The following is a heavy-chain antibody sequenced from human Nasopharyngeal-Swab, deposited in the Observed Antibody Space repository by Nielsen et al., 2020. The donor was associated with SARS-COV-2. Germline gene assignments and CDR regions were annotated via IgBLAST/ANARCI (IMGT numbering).Heavy chain of an antibody. V-gene: IGHV6-1*01. J-gene: IGHJ4*02. CDR3: ARGFLQTGFDY. CDR1: GDSVSSNNVG. D-gene: IGHD3-9*01. Sequence: SETLSLTFATSGDSVSSNNVGWNWIRQSPSRGLEWLGRTYYGSKWYNHYAPSVKSRVTIKPDTSKNQFSLQMDSVTPEDSAVYYCARGFLQTGFDYWGQGTLVTVSS. CDR2: TYYGSKWYN.